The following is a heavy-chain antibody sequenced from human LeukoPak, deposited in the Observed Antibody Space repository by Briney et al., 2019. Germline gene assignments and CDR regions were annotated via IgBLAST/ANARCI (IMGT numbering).Heavy chain of an antibody. CDR2: INPNNGGT. J-gene: IGHJ5*02. CDR3: ARDYSSSSRAIWFDP. Sequence: ASVKVSCKASGYTFTDYYIHWVRQAPGQGPEWMGWINPNNGGTNSAQKFQGRVTMTRDTSISTAYMELSRLRSDDTAVYYCARDYSSSSRAIWFDPWGQGTLVTVSS. V-gene: IGHV1-2*02. D-gene: IGHD6-6*01. CDR1: GYTFTDYY.